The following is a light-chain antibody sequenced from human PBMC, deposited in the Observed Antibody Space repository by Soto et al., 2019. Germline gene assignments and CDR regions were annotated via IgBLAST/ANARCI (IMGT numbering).Light chain of an antibody. CDR3: QVWDIDSDHVV. CDR1: NIGSKS. J-gene: IGLJ2*01. CDR2: VDGS. Sequence: SNELTQPPSVTVAPGQTARITCGGTNIGSKSVHWYQQRPGQAPVVVVYVDGSDRPSGIPERFSGSSSGMTATLTIGRVEAGDEADYYCQVWDIDSDHVVFGGGTKVTVL. V-gene: IGLV3-21*02.